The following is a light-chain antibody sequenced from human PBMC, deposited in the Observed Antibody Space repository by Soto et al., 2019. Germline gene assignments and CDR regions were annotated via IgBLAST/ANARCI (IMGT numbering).Light chain of an antibody. CDR1: QSVSDH. CDR2: GAS. CDR3: QHYNNWPHT. J-gene: IGKJ2*01. Sequence: EIVMTQSPATLSVSAGERATLSCRASQSVSDHLAWYQQKPGQAPRLLIYGASTRATGIPARFSGSGSGTDFTLTISSPQSEDSSVYFCQHYNNWPHTFGQGTKLEIK. V-gene: IGKV3-15*01.